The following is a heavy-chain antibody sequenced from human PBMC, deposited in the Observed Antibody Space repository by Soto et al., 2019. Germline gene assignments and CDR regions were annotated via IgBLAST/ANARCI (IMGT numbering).Heavy chain of an antibody. V-gene: IGHV4-30-4*01. Sequence: QVQLQETGPGLVKPSQTLSLTCTVSGVSITSGDNYWSWIRQPPGKGLEWIGYIFYIGNAYYNPYLQSRVTISVDTSRNQLSLRLTSVTAADTAVYYCVRKTGTTFLGSFFDHCVQGTLVTVSA. CDR1: GVSITSGDNY. CDR3: VRKTGTTFLGSFFDH. D-gene: IGHD1-7*01. CDR2: IFYIGNA. J-gene: IGHJ4*02.